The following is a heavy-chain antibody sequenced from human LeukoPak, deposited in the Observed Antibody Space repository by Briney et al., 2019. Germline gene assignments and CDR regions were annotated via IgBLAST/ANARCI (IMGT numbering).Heavy chain of an antibody. Sequence: PGGSLRLSCAASGFTFSSYAMSWARQAPGRGLEWVSAISGSGGSTYYADSVKGRFTISRDNSKNTLYLQMNSLRAEDTAVYYCAKLTVTATFFDYWGQGTLFTVSS. D-gene: IGHD2-21*02. V-gene: IGHV3-23*01. CDR3: AKLTVTATFFDY. CDR1: GFTFSSYA. J-gene: IGHJ4*02. CDR2: ISGSGGST.